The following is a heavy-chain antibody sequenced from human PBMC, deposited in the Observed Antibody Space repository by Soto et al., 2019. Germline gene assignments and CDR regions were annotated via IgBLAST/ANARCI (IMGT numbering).Heavy chain of an antibody. D-gene: IGHD6-19*01. Sequence: GGSLRLSCAASGFTFSSYGMHWVRQAPGKGLEWVAVISYDGSNKYYADSVKGRFTISRDNSKNTLYPQMNSLRAEDTAVYYCAKDLGIAVAGPYYYYYYGMDVWGQGTTVTVSS. V-gene: IGHV3-30*18. CDR2: ISYDGSNK. CDR3: AKDLGIAVAGPYYYYYYGMDV. J-gene: IGHJ6*02. CDR1: GFTFSSYG.